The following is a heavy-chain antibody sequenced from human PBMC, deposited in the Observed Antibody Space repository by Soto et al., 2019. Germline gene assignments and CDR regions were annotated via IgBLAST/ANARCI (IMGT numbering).Heavy chain of an antibody. J-gene: IGHJ5*02. CDR1: GYTFTDYD. Sequence: VASVKVSCKASGYTFTDYDINWVRQAPGQGLEWMGWMNPNTGNTRYAQHFQGRLIMTRDTSKNQFSLKLSSVTAADTAVYYCARSLSVSITMVVVVNSNWFDPWGQGTLVTVSS. CDR2: MNPNTGNT. CDR3: ARSLSVSITMVVVVNSNWFDP. V-gene: IGHV1-8*01. D-gene: IGHD3-22*01.